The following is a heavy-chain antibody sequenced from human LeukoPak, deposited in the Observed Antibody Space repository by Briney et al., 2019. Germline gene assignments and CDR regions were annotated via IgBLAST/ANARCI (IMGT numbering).Heavy chain of an antibody. V-gene: IGHV4-59*01. D-gene: IGHD2-15*01. J-gene: IGHJ4*02. CDR2: IYYGGST. CDR1: GGSISTYY. Sequence: SETLSLTCTVSGGSISTYYWSWIRQPPGKGLEWIGCIYYGGSTNYNPSLKSRVTISIDRSKNQLSMMLSSVTAADTAVYYCARVSPMEYCSGGSCYPYFDHWGQGTLVTVSS. CDR3: ARVSPMEYCSGGSCYPYFDH.